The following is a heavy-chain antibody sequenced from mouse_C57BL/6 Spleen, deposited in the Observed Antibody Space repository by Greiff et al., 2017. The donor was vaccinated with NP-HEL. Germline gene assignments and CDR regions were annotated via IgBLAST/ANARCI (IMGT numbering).Heavy chain of an antibody. J-gene: IGHJ3*01. CDR1: GYTFTSYW. CDR3: ARSGDYDGFAY. D-gene: IGHD2-4*01. V-gene: IGHV1-61*01. CDR2: IYPSDSET. Sequence: QVQLQQPGAELVRPGSSVKLSCKASGYTFTSYWMDWVKQRPGQGLEWIGNIYPSDSETHYTQKFKDKATLTVDKSSSTAYMQLSSLTSEDSAVYYCARSGDYDGFAYWGQGTLVTVSA.